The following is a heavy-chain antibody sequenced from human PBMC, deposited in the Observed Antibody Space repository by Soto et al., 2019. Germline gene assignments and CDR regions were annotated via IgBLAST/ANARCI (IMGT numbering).Heavy chain of an antibody. Sequence: QVQLVQSGDEVKKPGASVKVSCKASGYIFVNYGIAWVRQAPGQGLEWMGWISPYTGNTHSASKVQGRLTMTTDTSTGTAYMELGSLTSDDTAVYYCVMVENYVIPTAQDVWGQGTTVTVSS. CDR2: ISPYTGNT. CDR1: GYIFVNYG. D-gene: IGHD3-16*02. J-gene: IGHJ6*02. CDR3: VMVENYVIPTAQDV. V-gene: IGHV1-18*01.